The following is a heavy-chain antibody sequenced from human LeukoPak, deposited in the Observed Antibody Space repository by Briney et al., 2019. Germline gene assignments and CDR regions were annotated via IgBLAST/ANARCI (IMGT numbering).Heavy chain of an antibody. V-gene: IGHV3-23*01. D-gene: IGHD1-26*01. CDR1: GFTFSSYA. CDR3: AKDLTYSGSYADY. CDR2: ISGSGGST. Sequence: GGSLRLSCAASGFTFSSYAMSWVRQAPGKGLEWVSAISGSGGSTYCADSVKGRFTISRDNSKNTLYLQMNSLRAEDTAVYYCAKDLTYSGSYADYWGQGTLVTVSS. J-gene: IGHJ4*02.